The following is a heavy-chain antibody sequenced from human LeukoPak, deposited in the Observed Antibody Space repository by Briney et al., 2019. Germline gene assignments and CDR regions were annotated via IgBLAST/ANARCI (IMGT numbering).Heavy chain of an antibody. CDR2: ISGSGSTE. Sequence: GGSLRLSCAASGFTFSSYSMNWVRQAPGKGLEWVAYISGSGSTEYYADSVKGRFTISRDNAKNSLYLQMDSLRAEDTALYYCARDYRWSYYNLYFDYWGQGTLVTVSS. J-gene: IGHJ4*02. V-gene: IGHV3-48*04. CDR1: GFTFSSYS. CDR3: ARDYRWSYYNLYFDY. D-gene: IGHD1-26*01.